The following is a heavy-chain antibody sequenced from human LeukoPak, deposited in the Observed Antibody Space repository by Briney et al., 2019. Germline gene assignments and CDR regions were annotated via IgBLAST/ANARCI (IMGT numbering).Heavy chain of an antibody. CDR3: ARHTGGWGSFDY. D-gene: IGHD7-27*01. J-gene: IGHJ4*02. CDR2: IYYSGST. Sequence: SETLSLTCSVSGGSISSLYWSWIRQPPGKGLEWIGYIYYSGSTNYNPSLKSRVTISVDTSKNQFSLKLSSVTAADTAVYYCARHTGGWGSFDYWGQGTLVTVSS. V-gene: IGHV4-59*08. CDR1: GGSISSLY.